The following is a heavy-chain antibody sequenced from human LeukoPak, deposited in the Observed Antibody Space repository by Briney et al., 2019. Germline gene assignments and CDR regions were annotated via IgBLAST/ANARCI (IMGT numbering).Heavy chain of an antibody. CDR2: ISGGST. D-gene: IGHD3-3*01. CDR3: KLTYDFWSGYLYNWFDP. J-gene: IGHJ5*02. V-gene: IGHV3-38-3*01. CDR1: GFTVSSNE. Sequence: GGSLRLSCAASGFTVSSNEMSWVRQAPGKGLEWVSSISGGSTYYADYRKGRFTISRDNSKNTLHLQMNSLRAEDTAVYYCKLTYDFWSGYLYNWFDPWGQGTLVTVSS.